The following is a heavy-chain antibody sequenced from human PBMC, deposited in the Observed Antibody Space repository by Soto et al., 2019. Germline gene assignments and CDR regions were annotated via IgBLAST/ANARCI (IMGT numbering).Heavy chain of an antibody. V-gene: IGHV1-18*01. J-gene: IGHJ5*02. D-gene: IGHD2-2*01. CDR1: GYTFTSYG. CDR3: ARDKARMAVVPAATNWFDP. Sequence: QVQLVQSGAEVKKPGASVKVSCKASGYTFTSYGISWVRQAPGQGLERMGWISAYNGNTNYAQKRQGRVTMTTYTAMSTANIEWRSLGSDDTSVYCCARDKARMAVVPAATNWFDPWGQGTLVTVSS. CDR2: ISAYNGNT.